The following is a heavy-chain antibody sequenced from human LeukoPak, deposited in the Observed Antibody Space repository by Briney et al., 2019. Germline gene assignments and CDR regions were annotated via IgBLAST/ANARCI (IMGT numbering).Heavy chain of an antibody. J-gene: IGHJ4*02. CDR3: ARAEGYYYGSGSYYLGNYFDY. CDR2: IWSDGSNK. D-gene: IGHD3-10*01. V-gene: IGHV3-33*01. Sequence: GGSLRLSCAASGFTFGSYGMHWVRQAPGKGLEWVAVIWSDGSNKYYADSVKGRFTISRDNSKNTLYLQMNSLRAEDTAVYYCARAEGYYYGSGSYYLGNYFDYWGQRTLVTVSS. CDR1: GFTFGSYG.